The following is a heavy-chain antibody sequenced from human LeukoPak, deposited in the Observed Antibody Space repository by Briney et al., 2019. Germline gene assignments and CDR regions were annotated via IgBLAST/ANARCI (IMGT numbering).Heavy chain of an antibody. CDR2: IYYSGIT. CDR3: ARGGPYYYDGSSGNWFDP. Sequence: SETLSLTCTVSGGSISTYYWSWIRQPPGKGLEWIGYIYYSGITNYNPSLKSRATISVDTSKNQFSLKLNSVTAADTAVYYCARGGPYYYDGSSGNWFDPWGQGTLVTVSS. V-gene: IGHV4-59*12. D-gene: IGHD3-22*01. CDR1: GGSISTYY. J-gene: IGHJ5*02.